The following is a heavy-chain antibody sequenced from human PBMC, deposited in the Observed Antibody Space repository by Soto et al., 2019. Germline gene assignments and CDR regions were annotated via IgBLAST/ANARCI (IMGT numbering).Heavy chain of an antibody. Sequence: RRLSCAASGFTFSSYGMHWVRQAPGKGLEWVAVISYDGSNKYYADSVKGRFTISRDNSKNTLYLQMNSLRAEDTAVYYCAKEAPHDFWSGYYFDYWGQGTLVTVSS. J-gene: IGHJ4*02. CDR1: GFTFSSYG. CDR2: ISYDGSNK. CDR3: AKEAPHDFWSGYYFDY. D-gene: IGHD3-3*01. V-gene: IGHV3-30*18.